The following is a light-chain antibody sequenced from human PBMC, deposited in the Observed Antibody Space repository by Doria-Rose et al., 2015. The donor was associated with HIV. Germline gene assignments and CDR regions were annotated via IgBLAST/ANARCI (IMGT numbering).Light chain of an antibody. CDR3: QQYHNHPRT. CDR1: QSISSW. CDR2: EAS. J-gene: IGKJ1*01. V-gene: IGKV1-5*03. Sequence: STLSASVGDRVTITCRASQSISSWLAWYQQKPGKAPKLLIYEASTLQSGVPSRFSGIGSGTEFTLTISSLQPDDFATYYCQQYHNHPRTFGQGTKVEIK.